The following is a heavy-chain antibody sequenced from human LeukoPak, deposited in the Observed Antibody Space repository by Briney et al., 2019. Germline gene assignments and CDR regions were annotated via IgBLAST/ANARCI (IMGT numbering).Heavy chain of an antibody. J-gene: IGHJ4*02. Sequence: GGSLRLSCAASGFTFSSYAMSWVRQAPGKGLEWVSAISGSGGRTYYADSVKGRFTISRDNAKNSLYLQMNSLGDEDTAVYYCARGVDIAISGAHFDDWGQGTLVTVSS. CDR1: GFTFSSYA. CDR3: ARGVDIAISGAHFDD. V-gene: IGHV3-23*01. CDR2: ISGSGGRT. D-gene: IGHD2-8*02.